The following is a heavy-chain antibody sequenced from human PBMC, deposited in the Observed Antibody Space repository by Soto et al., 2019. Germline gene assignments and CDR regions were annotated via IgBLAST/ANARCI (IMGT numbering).Heavy chain of an antibody. CDR3: AREMGYCSSSSCWGGFDP. CDR1: GYTFTGYY. CDR2: INPNSGGT. V-gene: IGHV1-2*02. D-gene: IGHD2-2*01. J-gene: IGHJ5*02. Sequence: GASVKVSCKASGYTFTGYYIHWVRQAPGQGLEWMGWINPNSGGTNCAQKFQGRVTMTRDTSISTAYMELSRLGSDDTAVYHCAREMGYCSSSSCWGGFDPWG.